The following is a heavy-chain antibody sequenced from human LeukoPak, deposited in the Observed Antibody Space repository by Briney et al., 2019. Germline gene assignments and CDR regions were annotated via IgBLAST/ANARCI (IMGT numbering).Heavy chain of an antibody. CDR2: INPYNGNR. CDR3: AREIYGRFDY. Sequence: ASVKVSCKASGYTFTSYGISWVRQAPGQGLECMGWINPYNGNRNYAQKFQGRVTTTTDTSTSTAYMELRSMRSDDTAVYYCAREIYGRFDYWGQGALVTVSS. V-gene: IGHV1-18*04. D-gene: IGHD4-17*01. CDR1: GYTFTSYG. J-gene: IGHJ4*02.